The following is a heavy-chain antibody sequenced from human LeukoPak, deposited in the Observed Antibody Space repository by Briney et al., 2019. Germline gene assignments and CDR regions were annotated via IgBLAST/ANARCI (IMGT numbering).Heavy chain of an antibody. CDR2: IIPIFGTA. V-gene: IGHV1-69*06. J-gene: IGHJ4*02. Sequence: SVKVSCKASGGTFSSYAISWVRQAPGQGLEWMGGIIPIFGTANYAQKFRGRVTITADKSTSTAYMELSSLRSEDTAVYYCARARGYSYGPFDYWGQGTLVTVSS. CDR3: ARARGYSYGPFDY. D-gene: IGHD5-18*01. CDR1: GGTFSSYA.